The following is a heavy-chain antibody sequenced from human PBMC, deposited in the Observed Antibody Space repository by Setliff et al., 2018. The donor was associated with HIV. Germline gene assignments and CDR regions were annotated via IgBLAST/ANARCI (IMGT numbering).Heavy chain of an antibody. D-gene: IGHD3-22*01. CDR2: IVPMFGAA. V-gene: IGHV1-69*13. CDR1: GGTFSNYA. J-gene: IGHJ4*02. CDR3: ATDTDVKAYYDSSGSWALGY. Sequence: ASVKVSCKASGGTFSNYAISWGRQAPGQGLELMGGIVPMFGAAKNAQKFQGRVTITADESTSIAYMELSSLRTADTAVYYCATDTDVKAYYDSSGSWALGYWAQGTLGTVSS.